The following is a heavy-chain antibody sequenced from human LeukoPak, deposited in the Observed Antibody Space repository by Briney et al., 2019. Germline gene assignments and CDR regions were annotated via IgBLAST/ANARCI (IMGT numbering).Heavy chain of an antibody. CDR3: ARNRVSWFDP. Sequence: ASETLSLTCTVSGGSITTYQWTWIRQPAGKGLEWIGLIYTSGNTNYNPSLKSRVTMSVDTSKNQFSLKLSSVTAADTAVYYCARNRVSWFDPWGQGTLVTVSS. CDR2: IYTSGNT. CDR1: GGSITTYQ. D-gene: IGHD1-14*01. J-gene: IGHJ5*02. V-gene: IGHV4-4*07.